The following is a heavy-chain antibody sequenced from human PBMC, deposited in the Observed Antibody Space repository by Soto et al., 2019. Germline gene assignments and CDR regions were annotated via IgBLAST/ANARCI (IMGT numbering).Heavy chain of an antibody. Sequence: QVQLVQSGAEVKKPGASVKISCRASEYTFTKNAIHWVRQAPGQRPEWMGWIDANNGRTKYSQGFQDRLTITRDTSASTAYMELSSLRSEDTAVYYCARGRWTQTTADYYLDYWGQGTLVTVSS. CDR1: EYTFTKNA. D-gene: IGHD1-1*01. CDR3: ARGRWTQTTADYYLDY. CDR2: IDANNGRT. J-gene: IGHJ4*02. V-gene: IGHV1-3*01.